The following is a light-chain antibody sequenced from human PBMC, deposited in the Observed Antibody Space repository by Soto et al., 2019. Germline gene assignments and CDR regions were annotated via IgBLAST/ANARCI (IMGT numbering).Light chain of an antibody. CDR1: SSDFGGYNY. V-gene: IGLV2-11*01. CDR2: DVS. J-gene: IGLJ1*01. CDR3: CSYAGTFSV. Sequence: QSVLTQPRSVSGSPGQSVTISCTGTSSDFGGYNYVSWYQHHPGKAHKLMIYDVSERPSGVPDRFSGSKSGNTASLTISGLQAEDEADYYCCSYAGTFSVFGHGTKGTVL.